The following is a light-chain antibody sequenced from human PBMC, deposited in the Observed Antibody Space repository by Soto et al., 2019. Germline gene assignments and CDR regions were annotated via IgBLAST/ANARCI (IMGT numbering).Light chain of an antibody. CDR3: CSYAGSSTFVV. V-gene: IGLV2-23*02. CDR2: ELT. Sequence: QSALTQPASVSGSPGQSITISCTGTSSDVGSYNLVSWYQQYPGKAPKLMIYELTKRPSGVSNRFSGSKSGNTASLTISGLQAEDEADYCCCSYAGSSTFVVFGGGTKLTVL. J-gene: IGLJ2*01. CDR1: SSDVGSYNL.